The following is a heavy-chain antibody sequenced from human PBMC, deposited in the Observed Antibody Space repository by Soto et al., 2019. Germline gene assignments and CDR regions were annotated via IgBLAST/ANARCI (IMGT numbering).Heavy chain of an antibody. V-gene: IGHV3-7*01. CDR3: ARDPGYASGTSVNQYHDY. Sequence: PGGALTLTCTAAGCSVRRHWLNWVRQAPRPGLERLATIKLDASGKKYLDSVKGRLTLSRDNAKTSLYLQMESLTAEDTAVYYCARDPGYASGTSVNQYHDYWGHGTLVTVSS. CDR2: IKLDASGK. J-gene: IGHJ4*01. CDR1: GCSVRRHW. D-gene: IGHD3-10*01.